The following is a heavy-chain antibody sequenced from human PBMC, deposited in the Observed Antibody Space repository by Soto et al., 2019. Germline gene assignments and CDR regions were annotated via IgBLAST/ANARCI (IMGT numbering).Heavy chain of an antibody. J-gene: IGHJ6*02. CDR3: AKERAVVVPVSTSYFHYYGLDV. Sequence: PAGSLRLSCAVSGFTLDDYTMHWVRQAPGKGLEWVSGVGWNGGDIVYADSVKGRFTVSRDNTRNSLYLEVNSLTTEDTAIYFCAKERAVVVPVSTSYFHYYGLDVWGQGTTVTVSS. D-gene: IGHD2-2*01. CDR1: GFTLDDYT. CDR2: VGWNGGDI. V-gene: IGHV3-9*01.